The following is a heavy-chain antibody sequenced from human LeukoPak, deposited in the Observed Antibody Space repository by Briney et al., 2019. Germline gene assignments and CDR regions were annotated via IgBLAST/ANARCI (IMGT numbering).Heavy chain of an antibody. CDR1: GFTFTSSS. CDR3: ARGGGYGSSPHEPFDPTRPLTY. D-gene: IGHD6-6*01. Sequence: GTSVKVSCKASGFTFTSSSIQWVRQAGGQRLEWIGWIVVGSGNTDYAQKFQGRVTITADESTSTAYMELSSLRSEDTAVYYCARGGGYGSSPHEPFDPTRPLTYWGQGTLVTVSS. J-gene: IGHJ4*02. V-gene: IGHV1-58*02. CDR2: IVVGSGNT.